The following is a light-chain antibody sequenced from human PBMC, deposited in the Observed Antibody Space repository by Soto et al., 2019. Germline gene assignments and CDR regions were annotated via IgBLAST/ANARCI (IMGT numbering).Light chain of an antibody. CDR2: LGS. V-gene: IGKV2-28*01. Sequence: DIVMTQSPLSLPVTPGEPASISCRSSESLLHRNGYNYLDWYLQKPGQSPQLLIYLGSNRASGVPDRFSGSGSGTDFTLKISRVEAEDVGVYYCMQALQTPRTFGLGPKVEI. CDR1: ESLLHRNGYNY. J-gene: IGKJ1*01. CDR3: MQALQTPRT.